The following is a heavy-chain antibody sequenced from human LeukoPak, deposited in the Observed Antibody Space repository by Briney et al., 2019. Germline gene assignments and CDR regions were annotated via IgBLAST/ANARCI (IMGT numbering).Heavy chain of an antibody. D-gene: IGHD6-13*01. Sequence: GGSLRLSCAASGFTFSSYAMSWVRQAPGKGLEWVSAISGSGGSTYYADSVKGRFTISRDNSKNTLYLQMNSLRAEDTAVYYCAKQRVSWGPRYSSSWFTLDYWGQGTLVTVSS. CDR3: AKQRVSWGPRYSSSWFTLDY. CDR1: GFTFSSYA. V-gene: IGHV3-23*01. CDR2: ISGSGGST. J-gene: IGHJ4*02.